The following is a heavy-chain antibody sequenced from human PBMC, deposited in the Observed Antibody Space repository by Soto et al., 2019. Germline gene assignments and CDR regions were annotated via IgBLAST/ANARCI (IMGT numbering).Heavy chain of an antibody. Sequence: EVHLVESGGGLVQPGGSLRVSCAASGFTFSNYAMNSVRQAAGKGMEWVSYISIGSGSIFYTASVKGRFTISRDDAKNSLDLQMNTLRDEDTAVYYCVRDDRWAFDFWGQGTMVTVSS. D-gene: IGHD1-26*01. CDR1: GFTFSNYA. V-gene: IGHV3-48*02. CDR2: ISIGSGSI. CDR3: VRDDRWAFDF. J-gene: IGHJ3*01.